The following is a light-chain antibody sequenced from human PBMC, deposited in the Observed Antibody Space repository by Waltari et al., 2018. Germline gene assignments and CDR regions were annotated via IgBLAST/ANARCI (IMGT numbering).Light chain of an antibody. CDR2: WAS. Sequence: ASRSVLDTSKNKNFLAWYQLKPGQSPKLLIYWASTRESGVPDRFSASVSGTDFTLTISSLQAEDVAIYSCQQYYAAPYTFGQGTKVEIK. CDR3: QQYYAAPYT. CDR1: RSVLDTSKNKNF. V-gene: IGKV4-1*01. J-gene: IGKJ2*01.